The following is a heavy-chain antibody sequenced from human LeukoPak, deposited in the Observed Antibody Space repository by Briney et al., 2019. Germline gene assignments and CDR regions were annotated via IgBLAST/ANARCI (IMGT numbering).Heavy chain of an antibody. V-gene: IGHV4-38-2*02. J-gene: IGHJ4*02. Sequence: SGTLSLTCTVSGYSISSDYFWGWIRPSPGKGLEWIGSIYHSWSTYFNPSLKSRVTISVDTSKNQFSLKLSSVTAADTAVYYCARDFRVCSSGSCYSGPFDYWGQGTLVTVSS. CDR1: GYSISSDYF. D-gene: IGHD2-15*01. CDR3: ARDFRVCSSGSCYSGPFDY. CDR2: IYHSWST.